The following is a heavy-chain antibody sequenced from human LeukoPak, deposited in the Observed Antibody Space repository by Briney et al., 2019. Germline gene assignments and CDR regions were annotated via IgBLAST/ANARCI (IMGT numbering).Heavy chain of an antibody. Sequence: GGSLRLSCAASGFTFSDYYMSWIRQAPGKGLEWVSYISNSGNTIYYADSVKGRFTISRDNAKNSLYLQMNSLRAEDTAVYYCASSPFHDYGDPGWFDPWGQGTLVTVSS. J-gene: IGHJ5*02. D-gene: IGHD4-17*01. CDR3: ASSPFHDYGDPGWFDP. V-gene: IGHV3-11*04. CDR2: ISNSGNTI. CDR1: GFTFSDYY.